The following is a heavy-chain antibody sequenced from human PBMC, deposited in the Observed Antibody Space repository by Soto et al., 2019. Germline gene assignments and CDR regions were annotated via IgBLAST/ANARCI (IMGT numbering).Heavy chain of an antibody. V-gene: IGHV1-69*12. CDR3: ARQGSNEYYCYGMDV. J-gene: IGHJ6*02. CDR2: IIRIFGTP. D-gene: IGHD3-10*01. CDR1: GGTFSSYA. Sequence: QVQLVQSGAEVKKPGSSVKVSCKASGGTFSSYAINWVRQAPGQGLEWMGGIIRIFGTPDYAQRFQGRVTITADESTSTAYRELSSLRSEDTAVYYCARQGSNEYYCYGMDVWGQGTTVTVSS.